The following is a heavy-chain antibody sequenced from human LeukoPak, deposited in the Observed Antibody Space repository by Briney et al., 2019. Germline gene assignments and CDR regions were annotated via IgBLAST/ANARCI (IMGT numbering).Heavy chain of an antibody. J-gene: IGHJ4*02. CDR2: INSDGSST. V-gene: IGHV3-74*01. Sequence: PGGSLRLSCAASGFTFSSYWMHWVRQAPGKWLVWVSRINSDGSSTSYADSVKGRFTISRDNAKNSLYLQMNSLRAEDTAVYYCARHSGYYKSDDYWGQGTLVTVSS. D-gene: IGHD3-22*01. CDR1: GFTFSSYW. CDR3: ARHSGYYKSDDY.